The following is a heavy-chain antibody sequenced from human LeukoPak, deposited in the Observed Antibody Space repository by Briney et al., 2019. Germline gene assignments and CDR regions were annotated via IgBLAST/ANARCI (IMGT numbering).Heavy chain of an antibody. CDR1: GFIFSSYA. J-gene: IGHJ3*02. D-gene: IGHD6-6*01. Sequence: GGSLRLSCAASGFIFSSYAMRWVRQAPGKGLEWVSAISGGGGATYYADSVKGRFTISRDNSKNTLYLQMNGLRAEDTAVYYCAKSYSNSRRDAFDIWGQGTMVTVSS. V-gene: IGHV3-23*01. CDR3: AKSYSNSRRDAFDI. CDR2: ISGGGGAT.